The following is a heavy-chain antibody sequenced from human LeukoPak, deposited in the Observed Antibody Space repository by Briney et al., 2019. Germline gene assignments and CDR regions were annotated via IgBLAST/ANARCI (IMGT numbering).Heavy chain of an antibody. CDR2: FDPEDGET. CDR1: GYTLTELS. CDR3: ATVVVVARGMNWFDP. V-gene: IGHV1-24*01. Sequence: GASVKVSCKVSGYTLTELSMHWVRQAPGKGLEWMGGFDPEDGETIYAQKFQGRVTMTEDTSTDPAYMELSSLRSEDTAVYYCATVVVVARGMNWFDPWGQGTLVTVSS. J-gene: IGHJ5*02. D-gene: IGHD2-15*01.